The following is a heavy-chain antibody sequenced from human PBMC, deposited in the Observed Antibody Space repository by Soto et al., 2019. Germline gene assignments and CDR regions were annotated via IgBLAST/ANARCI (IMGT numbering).Heavy chain of an antibody. CDR3: AHRLSSRSFAYYFDY. V-gene: IGHV2-5*02. CDR2: IYWDDDK. Sequence: SGPTLVNPTQTLTLTCTFSGFSLSTSGVAVGWIRQPPGKALEWLALIYWDDDKRYSPSLKSRLTITKDTSKNQVVLTMTNMDPVDTATYYCAHRLSSRSFAYYFDYWGQGTLVTVSS. J-gene: IGHJ4*02. D-gene: IGHD6-13*01. CDR1: GFSLSTSGVA.